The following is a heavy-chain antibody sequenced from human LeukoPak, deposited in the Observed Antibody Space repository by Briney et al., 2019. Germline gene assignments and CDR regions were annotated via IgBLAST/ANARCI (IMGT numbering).Heavy chain of an antibody. Sequence: GGSLRLSCAASGFTFANYAMSWVRQGPGKGLEWVSTISGSGGSTYYADSVKGRFTISRDNSKNTLYLQMNSLRAEDTAVYYRANAYPSITGTGYYGMDVWGQGTTVTVSS. V-gene: IGHV3-23*01. D-gene: IGHD1-20*01. CDR3: ANAYPSITGTGYYGMDV. CDR2: ISGSGGST. CDR1: GFTFANYA. J-gene: IGHJ6*02.